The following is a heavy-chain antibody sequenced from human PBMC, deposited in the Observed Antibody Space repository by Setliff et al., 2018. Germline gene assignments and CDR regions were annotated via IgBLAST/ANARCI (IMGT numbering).Heavy chain of an antibody. V-gene: IGHV1-69*05. CDR3: AREKVVVVSATSYHYYMDV. J-gene: IGHJ6*03. CDR2: IIPIFGTT. D-gene: IGHD2-15*01. CDR1: RGTFSSYG. Sequence: SVKVSCKASRGTFSSYGITWVRQAPGQGLEWMGGIIPIFGTTDYAQKFQGRVTITTDESTSTAYMEMSSLRSEDTAMYYCAREKVVVVSATSYHYYMDVWGKGTTVTVSS.